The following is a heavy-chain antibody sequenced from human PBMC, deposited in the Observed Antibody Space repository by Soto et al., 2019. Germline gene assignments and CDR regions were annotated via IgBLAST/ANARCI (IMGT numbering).Heavy chain of an antibody. CDR2: ISSSSGST. Sequence: EVQLLESGGGLVQPGGSLRLSCAASGFTFSNYAMNWVRQAPGKGLEWVSTISSSSGSTYYADSVKGRFTISRDNSKNFLYLQMNSLRGDDPAVYYCAKVGSERYSGQHSDYWGQGTLVTISS. D-gene: IGHD5-12*01. CDR3: AKVGSERYSGQHSDY. V-gene: IGHV3-23*01. J-gene: IGHJ4*02. CDR1: GFTFSNYA.